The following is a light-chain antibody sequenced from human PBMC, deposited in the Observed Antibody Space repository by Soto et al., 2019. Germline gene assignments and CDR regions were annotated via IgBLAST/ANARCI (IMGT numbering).Light chain of an antibody. CDR2: RND. CDR1: SSNIGSKY. Sequence: QPVLAQPPSASGTPGQRVTISCSGSSSNIGSKYVYWYQQLPGTAPKLLIYRNDQRPSGVPDRFSGSKSGTSASLAISGLRSEDEADYYCAAWDDSLSGRVFGGGTKLTVL. V-gene: IGLV1-47*01. CDR3: AAWDDSLSGRV. J-gene: IGLJ2*01.